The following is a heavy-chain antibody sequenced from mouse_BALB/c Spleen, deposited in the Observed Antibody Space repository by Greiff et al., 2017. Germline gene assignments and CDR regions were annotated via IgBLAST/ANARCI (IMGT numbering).Heavy chain of an antibody. D-gene: IGHD2-4*01. V-gene: IGHV14-4*02. CDR1: GFNIKDYY. CDR3: NAWDYDYPFAY. Sequence: VQLQQSGAELVRSGASVKLSCTASGFNIKDYYMHWVKQRPEQGLAWIGWIDPENGDTEYAPKFQGKATMTADTSSNTAYLQLSSLTSEDNAVYYCNAWDYDYPFAYWGQGTLVTVSA. CDR2: IDPENGDT. J-gene: IGHJ3*01.